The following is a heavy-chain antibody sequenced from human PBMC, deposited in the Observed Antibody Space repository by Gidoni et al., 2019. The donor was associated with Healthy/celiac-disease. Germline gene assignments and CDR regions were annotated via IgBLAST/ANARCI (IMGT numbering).Heavy chain of an antibody. J-gene: IGHJ4*02. CDR1: GFTFSSYA. V-gene: IGHV3-30-3*01. Sequence: QVQLVASGGGVVQPGRSLRPSCAASGFTFSSYAMHWVRPAPGKGLEWVAVISYDGSNKYYADSVKCRFTISRDNSKNTLYLQMNSLRAEDTAVYYCARDDQGDDYGDYNPFKRGYYFDYWGQGTLVTVSS. D-gene: IGHD4-17*01. CDR3: ARDDQGDDYGDYNPFKRGYYFDY. CDR2: ISYDGSNK.